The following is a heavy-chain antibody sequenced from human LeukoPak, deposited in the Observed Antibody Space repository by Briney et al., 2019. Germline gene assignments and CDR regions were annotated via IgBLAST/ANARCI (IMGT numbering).Heavy chain of an antibody. CDR3: ARDLGYCSSTSCPFDY. V-gene: IGHV4-59*01. J-gene: IGHJ4*02. CDR2: VYYGAST. D-gene: IGHD2-2*01. Sequence: SETLSLTCTVSGGSISSYYWSWIRQPPGKGLEWIGYVYYGASTNYSPSLKSRVTISVDTSKNQFSLKLTSVTAADTAVYYCARDLGYCSSTSCPFDYWGQGTLVTVSS. CDR1: GGSISSYY.